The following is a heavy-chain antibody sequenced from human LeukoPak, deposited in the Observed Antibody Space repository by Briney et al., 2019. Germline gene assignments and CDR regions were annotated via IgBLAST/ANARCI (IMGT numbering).Heavy chain of an antibody. CDR2: ISGSGGNT. V-gene: IGHV3-23*01. CDR1: GGSISSGGYS. Sequence: LSLTCAVSGGSISSGGYSWSWIRQPPGKGLEWVSVISGSGGNTDYADSVKGRFTISRDNSKNTLYLQINSLRAEDTAVYYCAKGSGWYVWGQGTLVTVSS. J-gene: IGHJ4*02. D-gene: IGHD6-19*01. CDR3: AKGSGWYV.